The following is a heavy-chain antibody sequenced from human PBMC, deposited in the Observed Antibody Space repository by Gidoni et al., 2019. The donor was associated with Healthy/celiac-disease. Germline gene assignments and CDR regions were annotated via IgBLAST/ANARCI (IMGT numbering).Heavy chain of an antibody. CDR3: ARGSGGNPADDAFDI. J-gene: IGHJ3*02. CDR2: IGTAGDT. V-gene: IGHV3-13*01. Sequence: EVQLVESGGGWVQPGGSLSLSCAAPGFTFGSYDMHWVRQATGKGLEWVSAIGTAGDTYYPGSVKGRFTISRENAKNSLYLQMNSLRAGDTAVYYCARGSGGNPADDAFDIWGQGTMVTVSS. D-gene: IGHD2-15*01. CDR1: GFTFGSYD.